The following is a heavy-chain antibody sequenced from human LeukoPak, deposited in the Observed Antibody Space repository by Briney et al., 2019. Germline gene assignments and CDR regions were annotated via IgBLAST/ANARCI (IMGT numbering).Heavy chain of an antibody. CDR3: AREGGRQWLVSGILDS. CDR1: VYTFTRYY. CDR2: INPNSGGT. Sequence: SVKVSCKATVYTFTRYYLHWVRQAPGQGLDWMGLINPNSGGTNYAQKLQGRVTMTTDTSTSTAYMELRSLRSDDTAVYYWAREGGRQWLVSGILDSWGQGALVTVSS. V-gene: IGHV1-2*02. D-gene: IGHD6-19*01. J-gene: IGHJ5*01.